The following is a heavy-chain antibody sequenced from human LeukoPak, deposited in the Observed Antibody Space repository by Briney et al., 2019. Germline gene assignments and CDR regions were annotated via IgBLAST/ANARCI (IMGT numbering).Heavy chain of an antibody. Sequence: GESLKISRKGSGYSFTSYWIGWVRQMPGKGLEWMGIIYPGDSDTRYSPSFQGQVTISADKSISTAYLQWSSLKASDTAMYYCARLKMGQWELLLSTLPLYYFDYWGQGTLVTVSS. J-gene: IGHJ4*02. D-gene: IGHD1-26*01. CDR3: ARLKMGQWELLLSTLPLYYFDY. CDR1: GYSFTSYW. CDR2: IYPGDSDT. V-gene: IGHV5-51*01.